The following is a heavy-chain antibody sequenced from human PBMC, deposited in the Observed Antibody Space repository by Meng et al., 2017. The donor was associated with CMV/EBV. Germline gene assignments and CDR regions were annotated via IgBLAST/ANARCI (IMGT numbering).Heavy chain of an antibody. J-gene: IGHJ6*02. Sequence: GGSLRLSCAASGFTFSSYWMHWVRQAPGKGLVWVSRINSDGSSTSYADSVKGRFTISRDNAKNTLYLQMNSLRAEDTAVYYCAKVKFWSGPLDAWGQGTTVTVSS. CDR3: AKVKFWSGPLDA. CDR1: GFTFSSYW. D-gene: IGHD3-3*01. V-gene: IGHV3-74*01. CDR2: INSDGSST.